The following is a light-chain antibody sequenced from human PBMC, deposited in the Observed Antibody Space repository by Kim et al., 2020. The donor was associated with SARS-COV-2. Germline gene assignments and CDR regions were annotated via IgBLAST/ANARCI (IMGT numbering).Light chain of an antibody. CDR1: TGEVASGYY. CDR3: LLYYGSGQGV. CDR2: GTS. V-gene: IGLV7-43*01. Sequence: QAVVTQEPSLTVSPGGTVTLTCASSTGEVASGYYANWFQQKPGQAPRALIYGTSNKHSWTPARFSGSLLGGKAALTLSGVQPEDEADYYCLLYYGSGQGVFGGGTQLTVL. J-gene: IGLJ2*01.